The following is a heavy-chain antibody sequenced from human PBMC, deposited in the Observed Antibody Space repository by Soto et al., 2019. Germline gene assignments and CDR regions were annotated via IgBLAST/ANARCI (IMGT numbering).Heavy chain of an antibody. CDR3: ARGLDGYYFYGMDV. CDR2: ITPIFGTA. V-gene: IGHV1-69*13. CDR1: GGTFSSYA. J-gene: IGHJ6*02. D-gene: IGHD3-22*01. Sequence: ASVKVSCKASGGTFSSYAISWVRQAPGQGLEWMGGITPIFGTANYAQKFQGRVTITADESTSTAYMELSSLRSEDTAVYYCARGLDGYYFYGMDVWGQGTTVTVSS.